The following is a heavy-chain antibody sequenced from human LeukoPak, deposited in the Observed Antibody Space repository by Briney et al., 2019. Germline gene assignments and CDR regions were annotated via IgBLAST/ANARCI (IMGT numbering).Heavy chain of an antibody. V-gene: IGHV3-23*01. CDR3: AKGHYYDSSGYLDY. Sequence: GGSLRLSRAASGFTFSSYAMSWVRQAPGKGLEWVSAISGSGGSTYYADSVKGRFTISRDNSKNTLYLQMNSLRAEDTAVYYCAKGHYYDSSGYLDYWGQGTLVTVSS. D-gene: IGHD3-22*01. CDR1: GFTFSSYA. CDR2: ISGSGGST. J-gene: IGHJ4*02.